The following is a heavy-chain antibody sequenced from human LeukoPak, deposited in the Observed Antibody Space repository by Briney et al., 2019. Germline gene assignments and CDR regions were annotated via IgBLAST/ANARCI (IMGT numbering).Heavy chain of an antibody. CDR2: IIPIFGTA. CDR3: ATARQDPRRYDYVWGSYPNFDY. D-gene: IGHD3-16*02. Sequence: SVKVSCKASGGTFSSYAISWVRQAPGQGLEWMGGIIPIFGTANYAQKFQGRVTITTDESTSTAYMELSSLRAEDTAVYYCATARQDPRRYDYVWGSYPNFDYWGQGTLVTVSS. CDR1: GGTFSSYA. V-gene: IGHV1-69*05. J-gene: IGHJ4*02.